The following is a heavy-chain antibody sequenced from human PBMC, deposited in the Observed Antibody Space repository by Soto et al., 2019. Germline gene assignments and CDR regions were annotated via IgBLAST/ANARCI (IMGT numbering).Heavy chain of an antibody. D-gene: IGHD1-26*01. V-gene: IGHV1-2*02. CDR1: GYTFTGYY. CDR2: INPNSGGT. Sequence: QVQLVQSGAEVKKPGASVKVSCKASGYTFTGYYVHWERQAPGQGREWMGWINPNSGGTSFTQKFQGRVTMTRDTSISTAYLELSSLKSDDTAVYFCAKGCELVMGANYWGQGTLVTVSS. CDR3: AKGCELVMGANY. J-gene: IGHJ4*02.